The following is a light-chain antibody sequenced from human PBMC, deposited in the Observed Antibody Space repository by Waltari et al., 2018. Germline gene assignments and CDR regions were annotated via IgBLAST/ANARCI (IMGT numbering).Light chain of an antibody. CDR1: QSSSSW. V-gene: IGKV1-5*03. Sequence: DIQMSQSPSTLSASVGDRVTITCRARQSSSSWLAWYQQKPGKAPKLLIYKASSLESGVPERFSGSGSGTEFSLTISSLQPDDFATYYCQQYNSYSPTFGQGTKVEIK. CDR3: QQYNSYSPT. J-gene: IGKJ1*01. CDR2: KAS.